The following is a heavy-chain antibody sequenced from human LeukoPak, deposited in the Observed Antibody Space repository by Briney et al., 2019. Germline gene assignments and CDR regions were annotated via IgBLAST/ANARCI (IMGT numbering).Heavy chain of an antibody. D-gene: IGHD3-9*01. CDR3: ARTYAILPSWFDP. CDR2: IIPIFGTA. V-gene: IGHV1-69*13. Sequence: WASVKVSCKASGGTFSSYAISWVRQAPGQGLEWMGGIIPIFGTANYAQKFQGRVTITADESTSTAYMELSSLRSEDTAVYYCARTYAILPSWFDPWGQGTLVTVSS. J-gene: IGHJ5*02. CDR1: GGTFSSYA.